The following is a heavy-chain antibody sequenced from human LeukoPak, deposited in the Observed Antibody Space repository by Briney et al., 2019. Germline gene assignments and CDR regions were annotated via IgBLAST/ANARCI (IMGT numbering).Heavy chain of an antibody. Sequence: GGSLRLSCAASGFTFSNYYMGWVRQAPGKGLEWVANIKEDGSEKYYVDSVKGRFTISRDNAKNSLYLQMNSLRAEDTAVYYCAKGGGTGTAGYWGQGTLVTVSS. V-gene: IGHV3-7*01. J-gene: IGHJ4*02. D-gene: IGHD1-1*01. CDR1: GFTFSNYY. CDR2: IKEDGSEK. CDR3: AKGGGTGTAGY.